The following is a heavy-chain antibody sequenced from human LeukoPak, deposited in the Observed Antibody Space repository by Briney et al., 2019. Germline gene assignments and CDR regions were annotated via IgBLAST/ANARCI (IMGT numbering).Heavy chain of an antibody. D-gene: IGHD4-17*01. CDR3: ARDETVTTLGKEA. Sequence: PGGSLRLSCAASGFTFSSFTMTWVRQAPGKGLEWVSSISSSSSYIYYADSVKGRFTISRDNAKNSLYLQMNSLRAEDTAVYYCARDETVTTLGKEAWGQGTLVTVSS. CDR1: GFTFSSFT. J-gene: IGHJ5*02. V-gene: IGHV3-21*01. CDR2: ISSSSSYI.